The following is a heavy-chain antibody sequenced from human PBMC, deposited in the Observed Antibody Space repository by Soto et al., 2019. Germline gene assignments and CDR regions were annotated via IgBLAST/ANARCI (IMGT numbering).Heavy chain of an antibody. D-gene: IGHD5-12*01. Sequence: SETLSLTCTVSGGSISSGGYYWSWIRQHPGKGLEWIGYIYYSGSTYYNPSLKSRVTISVDTSKNQFSLKLSSVTAADTAVYYCARDRVVAPRRYYYYMDVWGKGTTVTVSS. V-gene: IGHV4-31*03. CDR1: GGSISSGGYY. CDR2: IYYSGST. J-gene: IGHJ6*03. CDR3: ARDRVVAPRRYYYYMDV.